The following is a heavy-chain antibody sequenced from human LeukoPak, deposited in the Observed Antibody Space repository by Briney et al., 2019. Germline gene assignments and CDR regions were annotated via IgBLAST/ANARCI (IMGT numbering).Heavy chain of an antibody. J-gene: IGHJ4*02. CDR3: AKCTRAGLTGYCYYFDY. CDR2: ISYDGSNK. V-gene: IGHV3-30*18. D-gene: IGHD3-9*01. CDR1: GFTFSSYG. Sequence: QPGGSLRLSCAASGFTFSSYGMHWVRQAPGKGLEWVAVISYDGSNKYYADSVKGRFTISRDNSKNTLYLQMNSLRAEDTAVYYCAKCTRAGLTGYCYYFDYWGQGTLVTVSS.